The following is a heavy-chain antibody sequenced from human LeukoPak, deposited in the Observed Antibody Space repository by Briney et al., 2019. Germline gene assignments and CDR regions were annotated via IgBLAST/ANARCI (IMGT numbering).Heavy chain of an antibody. Sequence: GGSLRLSCAASGFTFSSYWMSWVRQAPGKGLEWVANIKQDESEKYYVDSVKGRFTISRDNAKNSLYLQMNSLRAEDTAVYYCARREYYYDSSGYYADDFDYWGQGTLVTVSS. CDR3: ARREYYYDSSGYYADDFDY. CDR2: IKQDESEK. V-gene: IGHV3-7*01. D-gene: IGHD3-22*01. J-gene: IGHJ4*02. CDR1: GFTFSSYW.